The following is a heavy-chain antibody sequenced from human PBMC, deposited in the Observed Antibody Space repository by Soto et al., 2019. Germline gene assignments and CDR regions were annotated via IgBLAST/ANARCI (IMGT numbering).Heavy chain of an antibody. V-gene: IGHV3-48*02. D-gene: IGHD6-13*01. CDR1: GFTFSSFS. CDR3: ARDSSSWNFDY. CDR2: ITSSSITI. Sequence: GGSLRLSCAASGFTFSSFSMNWVRQAPGKGLEWLSYITSSSITIYYADSVKGRFTISRDNAKNSLYLQMNGLRDDDTAVYYCARDSSSWNFDYWGQGALVTVSS. J-gene: IGHJ4*02.